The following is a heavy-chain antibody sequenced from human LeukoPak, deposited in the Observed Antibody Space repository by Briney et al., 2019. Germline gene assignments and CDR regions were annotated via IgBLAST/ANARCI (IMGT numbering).Heavy chain of an antibody. V-gene: IGHV3-30*01. J-gene: IGHJ4*02. Sequence: PGGSLRLSCAASGFTFSSYAMHWVRQAPGKGLEWVAVISYDGSNKYYADSVKGRFTISRDNSKNTLYLQMNCLRAEDTAVYYCAVPGDPEPSVYYFDYWGQGTLVTVSS. CDR3: AVPGDPEPSVYYFDY. CDR1: GFTFSSYA. CDR2: ISYDGSNK. D-gene: IGHD3-10*01.